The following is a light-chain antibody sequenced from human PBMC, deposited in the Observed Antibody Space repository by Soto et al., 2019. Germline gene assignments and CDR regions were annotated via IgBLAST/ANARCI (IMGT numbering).Light chain of an antibody. Sequence: DIQLTQSPSFLSASVGDRVTITCRASQGISSYLAWYQQKPGKAPKLLIYAASTLQSGVPSRFTGSGSGTEFTLTISSLQPADFASYYCQQYHSYPITFGQRTRLEI. CDR2: AAS. CDR3: QQYHSYPIT. V-gene: IGKV1-9*01. CDR1: QGISSY. J-gene: IGKJ5*01.